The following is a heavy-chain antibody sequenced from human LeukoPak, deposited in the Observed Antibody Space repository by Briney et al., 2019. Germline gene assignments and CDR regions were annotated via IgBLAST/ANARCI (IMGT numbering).Heavy chain of an antibody. CDR1: GGSISSGSYY. J-gene: IGHJ4*02. D-gene: IGHD3-22*01. CDR3: AREAPDYDSSGPYFDY. CDR2: IYTSGST. V-gene: IGHV4-61*02. Sequence: SETLSLTCTVSGGSISSGSYYWSWIRQPAGKGLEWIGRIYTSGSTNYNPSLKSRVTMSVDTSKNQFSLKLSSVTAADTAVYYCAREAPDYDSSGPYFDYWGQGTLVTVSS.